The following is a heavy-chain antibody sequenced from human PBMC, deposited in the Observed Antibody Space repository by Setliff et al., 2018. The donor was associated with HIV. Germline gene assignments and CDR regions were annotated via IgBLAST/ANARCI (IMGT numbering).Heavy chain of an antibody. V-gene: IGHV3-11*06. CDR3: ARLATNNKEPIPEVMVRDNWFDP. CDR1: GFTFSDHY. D-gene: IGHD3-10*01. J-gene: IGHJ5*02. Sequence: LRLSCAASGFTFSDHYMSWIRQAPGKGLEWVSYYADSVKGRFTISRDNAKNSLYLQMNSLRAEDTAVYYCARLATNNKEPIPEVMVRDNWFDPWGQGTLVTVSS.